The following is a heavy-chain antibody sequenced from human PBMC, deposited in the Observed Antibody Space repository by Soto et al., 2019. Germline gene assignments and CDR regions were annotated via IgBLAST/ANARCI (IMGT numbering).Heavy chain of an antibody. V-gene: IGHV3-30*18. J-gene: IGHJ6*02. D-gene: IGHD6-6*01. CDR2: ISYDGSNK. Sequence: GGSLRLSCAASGFTFSSYGMHWVRQAPGKGLEWVAVISYDGSNKYYADSVKGRFTISRDNSKNTLYLQMNSLRAEDTAVYYSAKDRQLAPPKTYYYYGMDVWGQGTTVTVSS. CDR3: AKDRQLAPPKTYYYYGMDV. CDR1: GFTFSSYG.